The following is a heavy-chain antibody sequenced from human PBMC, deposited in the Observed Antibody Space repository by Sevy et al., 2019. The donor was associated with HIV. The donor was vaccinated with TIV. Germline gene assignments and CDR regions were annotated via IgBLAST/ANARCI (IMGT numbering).Heavy chain of an antibody. D-gene: IGHD3-22*01. V-gene: IGHV1-24*01. Sequence: ASVKVSCKDSVYTLSRLSMHWVRQAPGKGLEWMGSFDPEDGETRYAQMLQGRVTLTEDTSTNTAYMELRSLRSEDTAVYYCATTKDYYDSSGSPSDYWGQGTLVTVSS. CDR1: VYTLSRLS. CDR2: FDPEDGET. J-gene: IGHJ4*02. CDR3: ATTKDYYDSSGSPSDY.